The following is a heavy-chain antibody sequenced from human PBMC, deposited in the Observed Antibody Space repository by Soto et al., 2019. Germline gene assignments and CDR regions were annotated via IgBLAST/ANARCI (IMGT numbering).Heavy chain of an antibody. CDR2: ISGPGATI. V-gene: IGHV3-23*01. CDR3: AKMLTMVRGVTGLRDFDF. CDR1: GFTFSSYA. D-gene: IGHD3-10*01. Sequence: EVQLLEAGGNLIQPGGSLRLSCAASGFTFSSYAMSWVRQAPGQGLEWLSAISGPGATIYYADSVKGRFTISRDNSKNTLYLQINSLTAEDTAVYYCAKMLTMVRGVTGLRDFDFWGQGTLGTGSS. J-gene: IGHJ4*02.